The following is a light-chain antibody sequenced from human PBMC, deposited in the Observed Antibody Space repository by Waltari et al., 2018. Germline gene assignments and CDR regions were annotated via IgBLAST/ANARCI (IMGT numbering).Light chain of an antibody. J-gene: IGLJ3*02. CDR3: QSYDTSLSVV. CDR2: GSS. V-gene: IGLV1-40*01. Sequence: QSVLTQPPSVSGAPGQRVTISCTGSGSNIAAGYAVHWYQQLPRPAPKLLIYGSSTRPLGVPDRFFGSTSGTSASLAITGLQAEDEADYYCQSYDTSLSVVFGGGTKLTVL. CDR1: GSNIAAGYA.